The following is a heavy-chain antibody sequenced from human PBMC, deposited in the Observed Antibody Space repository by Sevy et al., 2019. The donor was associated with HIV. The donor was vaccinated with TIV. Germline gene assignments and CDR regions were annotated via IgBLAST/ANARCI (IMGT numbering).Heavy chain of an antibody. Sequence: GGSLRLSCAASGFTFSSYAMHWVRQAPGKGLEWVAVISYDGSNKYYADSVKGRFTISRDNSKNTLYLQMNSLRAEDTAVYYCAGGLRMVYAIGHYYGMDVWGQGTTVTVSS. D-gene: IGHD2-8*01. CDR3: AGGLRMVYAIGHYYGMDV. V-gene: IGHV3-30-3*01. CDR2: ISYDGSNK. CDR1: GFTFSSYA. J-gene: IGHJ6*02.